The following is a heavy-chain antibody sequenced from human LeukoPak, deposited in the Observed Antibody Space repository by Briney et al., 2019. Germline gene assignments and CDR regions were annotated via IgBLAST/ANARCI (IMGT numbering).Heavy chain of an antibody. J-gene: IGHJ4*02. CDR1: GFTFSSYG. V-gene: IGHV3-30*18. CDR3: AKDSSTMITFGGAPPDY. CDR2: ISYDGSNK. D-gene: IGHD3-16*01. Sequence: QPGRSLRLSCAASGFTFSSYGMHWVRQAPGKGLEWVAVISYDGSNKYYADSVKGRFTIPRDNSKNTLYLQMNSLRAEDTAVYYCAKDSSTMITFGGAPPDYWGQGTLVTVSS.